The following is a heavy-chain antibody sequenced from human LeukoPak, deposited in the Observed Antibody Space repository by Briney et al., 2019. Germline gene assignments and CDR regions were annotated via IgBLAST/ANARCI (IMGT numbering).Heavy chain of an antibody. Sequence: RPGGPLRLSCAASGFTFSCYAMSWVRQAPAKGLHGVSAIGGSGGNTYYADSVKGRFTISRDNSKNTLSLQMNSLGAEDTAVYYCAKDGVYGSGSSYYFDYWGQGTLVTVSS. V-gene: IGHV3-23*01. D-gene: IGHD3-10*01. CDR3: AKDGVYGSGSSYYFDY. J-gene: IGHJ4*02. CDR1: GFTFSCYA. CDR2: IGGSGGNT.